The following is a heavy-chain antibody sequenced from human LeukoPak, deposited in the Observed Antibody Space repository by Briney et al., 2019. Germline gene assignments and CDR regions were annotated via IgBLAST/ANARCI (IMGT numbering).Heavy chain of an antibody. Sequence: GASVKVSCKASGYTFTSYSISWVRQAPGQGLEWMGWISAYNGNTNYAQKLQGRVTMTTDTSTSTAYMELRSLRSDDTAVYYCARVRLATVTTGWFDPWGQGTLVTVSS. J-gene: IGHJ5*02. D-gene: IGHD4-17*01. CDR1: GYTFTSYS. V-gene: IGHV1-18*01. CDR3: ARVRLATVTTGWFDP. CDR2: ISAYNGNT.